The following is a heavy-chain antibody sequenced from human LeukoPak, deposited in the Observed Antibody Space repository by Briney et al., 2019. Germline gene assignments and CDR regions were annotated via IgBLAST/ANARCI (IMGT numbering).Heavy chain of an antibody. CDR3: ARVWFGESPRGVFDY. CDR1: GYIFTSYG. V-gene: IGHV1-18*01. J-gene: IGHJ4*02. D-gene: IGHD3-10*01. CDR2: ISGYNGNT. Sequence: ASVKVSCKASGYIFTSYGISWVRQAPGQGLEWMGWISGYNGNTNYAQKLQGRVTMTTDTSTSTAYMELRSLRSDDTAVYYCARVWFGESPRGVFDYWGQGTLVTVSS.